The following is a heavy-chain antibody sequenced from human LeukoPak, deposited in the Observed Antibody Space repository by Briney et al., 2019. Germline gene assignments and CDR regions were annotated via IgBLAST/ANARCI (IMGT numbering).Heavy chain of an antibody. CDR2: IYYSGST. J-gene: IGHJ4*02. CDR1: GGSISSYY. V-gene: IGHV4-39*01. CDR3: ARQGQTRGYSYGFHFFDY. D-gene: IGHD5-18*01. Sequence: PSETLSLTCTVSGGSISSYYWSWIRQPPGKGLEWIGSIYYSGSTYYNPSPKSRVTISVDTSKNQFSLKLSSVTAADTAVYYCARQGQTRGYSYGFHFFDYWGQGTLVTVSS.